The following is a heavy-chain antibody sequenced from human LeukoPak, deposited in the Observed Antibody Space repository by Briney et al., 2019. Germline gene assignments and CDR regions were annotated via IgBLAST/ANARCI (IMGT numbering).Heavy chain of an antibody. J-gene: IGHJ4*02. CDR3: ASRDYFDY. V-gene: IGHV3-48*02. CDR1: GFSFSTYA. Sequence: GGSLRLSCAASGFSFSTYAMSWVRQAPGKGLEWVSYITADSGTAYYADSVKGRFTISRDNAKNSLYLQMNSLRDEDTAVYYCASRDYFDYWGQGTLVTVSS. CDR2: ITADSGTA.